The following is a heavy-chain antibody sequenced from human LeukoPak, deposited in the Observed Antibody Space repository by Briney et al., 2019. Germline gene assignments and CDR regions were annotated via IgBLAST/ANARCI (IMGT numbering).Heavy chain of an antibody. D-gene: IGHD1-26*01. CDR1: GFAFSTYS. J-gene: IGHJ4*02. Sequence: PGGSLRLSCAAPGFAFSTYSMNWVRQAPGKGLEWVSYISSSSRTIYYADSVKGRFTISRDNAKSSLYLQMDSLRGEDTAVYYCARAIKVSGSSYPYFDYWGQGTLVTVSS. V-gene: IGHV3-48*01. CDR2: ISSSSRTI. CDR3: ARAIKVSGSSYPYFDY.